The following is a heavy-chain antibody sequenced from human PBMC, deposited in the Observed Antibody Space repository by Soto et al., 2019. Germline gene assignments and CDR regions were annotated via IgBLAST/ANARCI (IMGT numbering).Heavy chain of an antibody. Sequence: ASVKVSCKASGYTFTGYYMHWVRQAPGQGLEWMGWINPNSGGTNYAQKFQGRVTMTRDTSISTAYMELRSLRSDDTAVYYCARVKMIVVVITSHYGMDVWGQGTTVTVSS. V-gene: IGHV1-2*02. J-gene: IGHJ6*02. CDR1: GYTFTGYY. CDR2: INPNSGGT. D-gene: IGHD3-22*01. CDR3: ARVKMIVVVITSHYGMDV.